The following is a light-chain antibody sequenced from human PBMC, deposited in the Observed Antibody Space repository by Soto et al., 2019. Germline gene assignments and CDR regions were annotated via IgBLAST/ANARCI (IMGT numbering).Light chain of an antibody. J-gene: IGKJ4*01. CDR2: WAS. CDR3: QQYYSTPLT. Sequence: IVLTLSPGWREGPLGLRANTDCKSSESVLSSANNKSHLAWYQHKVGKAPRLLIYWASTRESGVPARFSGSGSGTDFTLTISSLQAEDVATYYCQQYYSTPLTFGGGTKVDIK. V-gene: IGKV4-1*01. CDR1: ESVLSSANNKSH.